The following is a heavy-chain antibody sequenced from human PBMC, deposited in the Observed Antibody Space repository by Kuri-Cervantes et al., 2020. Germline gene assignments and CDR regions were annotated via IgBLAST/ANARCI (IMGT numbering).Heavy chain of an antibody. V-gene: IGHV3-53*01. CDR2: IYSGGST. J-gene: IGHJ3*02. CDR1: GFTFSSYA. CDR3: ARDPATYCGGDCYSFGAFDI. D-gene: IGHD2-21*02. Sequence: ESLKISCAASGFTFSSYAMHWVRQAPGKGLEWVSVIYSGGSTYYADSVKGRFTISRDNSKNTLYLQMNSLRAEDTAVYYCARDPATYCGGDCYSFGAFDIWGQGTMVTVSS.